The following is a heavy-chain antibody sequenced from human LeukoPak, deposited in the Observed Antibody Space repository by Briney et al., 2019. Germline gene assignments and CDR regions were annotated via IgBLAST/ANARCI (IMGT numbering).Heavy chain of an antibody. CDR2: IISKGYRGTT. J-gene: IGHJ6*01. Sequence: GGSLRLSCAASGFTFCDHAMSWVPQAPGGAPVWVGFIISKGYRGTTEYAASVRGRFTISRDDSESVDYLQMNSLKIEDTALYYCTRGPKQLWLHHGMDVWGQGTTVTVSS. D-gene: IGHD5-18*01. V-gene: IGHV3-49*04. CDR3: TRGPKQLWLHHGMDV. CDR1: GFTFCDHA.